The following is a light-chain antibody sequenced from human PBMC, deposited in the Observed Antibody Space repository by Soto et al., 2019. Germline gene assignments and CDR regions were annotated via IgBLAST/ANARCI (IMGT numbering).Light chain of an antibody. J-gene: IGKJ1*01. V-gene: IGKV3-20*01. Sequence: IVLTQSPGTLSLSPGERATLSCRASQSVGSNFLAWYQQKPGQAPRLLIYDASSRATGVPDRFSGSGSGTDFTLTISRLEPEDSAVYYCQQYNSWLWTFGQGTKVDIK. CDR3: QQYNSWLWT. CDR2: DAS. CDR1: QSVGSNF.